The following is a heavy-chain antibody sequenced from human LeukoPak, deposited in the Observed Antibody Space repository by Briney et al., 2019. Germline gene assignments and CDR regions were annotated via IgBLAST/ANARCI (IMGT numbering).Heavy chain of an antibody. CDR1: GFTFSGSA. D-gene: IGHD7-27*01. CDR2: IRSEANSYAT. V-gene: IGHV3-73*01. J-gene: IGHJ6*02. Sequence: GGSLRLSCAASGFTFSGSAMHWVRQASGKGLEWVGRIRSEANSYATAYAASVKGRFTISRDDSENTAYLQMNSLKTEDTAVYYCTRRDGDSMDVWGQGTTVTVSS. CDR3: TRRDGDSMDV.